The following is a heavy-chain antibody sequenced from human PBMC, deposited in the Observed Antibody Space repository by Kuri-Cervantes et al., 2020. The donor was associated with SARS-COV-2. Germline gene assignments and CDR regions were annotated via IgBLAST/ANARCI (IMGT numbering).Heavy chain of an antibody. V-gene: IGHV1-2*04. CDR1: GYTFNGYY. CDR3: ARASVRGIIITYHSYGMDV. J-gene: IGHJ6*02. D-gene: IGHD3-10*01. Sequence: ASVKVSCKASGYTFNGYYMHWVRQAPGQGLEWMGWINPNSGGTNYAQKFQGWVTMTRDTSISTVYMELSGLRSDDTAVYYCARASVRGIIITYHSYGMDVWGQGTTVTVSS. CDR2: INPNSGGT.